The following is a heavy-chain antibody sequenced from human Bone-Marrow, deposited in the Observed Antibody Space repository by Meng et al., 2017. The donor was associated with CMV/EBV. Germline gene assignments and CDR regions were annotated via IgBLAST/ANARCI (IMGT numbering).Heavy chain of an antibody. Sequence: CTVSGGSISSYYWGWIRQPPGKGLEWIGNIYYSGSTNYNPSLKSRVTISLDTSKNRFSLRLSSVTAADTAIYFCARKLQFLGEWFDPWGQGTLVTVSS. CDR2: IYYSGST. CDR1: GGSISSYY. J-gene: IGHJ5*02. V-gene: IGHV4-59*01. CDR3: ARKLQFLGEWFDP. D-gene: IGHD5-24*01.